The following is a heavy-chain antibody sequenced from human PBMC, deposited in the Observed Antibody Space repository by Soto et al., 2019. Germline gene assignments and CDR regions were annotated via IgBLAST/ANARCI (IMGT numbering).Heavy chain of an antibody. Sequence: SETLSLTCAVSGGSFTACYWSWVRQSPDMRLEWIGEIHHSGSTTYNPSLESRVTISVDTSKRQFSLKLTSVTAADTAVYYCVRGRRGDPWGQGTLVTVSS. CDR2: IHHSGST. CDR3: VRGRRGDP. CDR1: GGSFTACY. V-gene: IGHV4-34*01. D-gene: IGHD3-10*01. J-gene: IGHJ5*02.